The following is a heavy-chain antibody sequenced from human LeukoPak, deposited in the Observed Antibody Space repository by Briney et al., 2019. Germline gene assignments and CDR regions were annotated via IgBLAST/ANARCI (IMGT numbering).Heavy chain of an antibody. D-gene: IGHD3-10*01. CDR2: INWNSGTI. V-gene: IGHV3-9*01. Sequence: PGRSLRLSCVASGFTFDDFAMHWVRQAPGKGLEWVSGINWNSGTIAYAVSVKGRFTISRDNAKNSLYLQMNSLRADDTALYYCVKEGEMGQNYYGSGRYYYYMDVWGKGTMVTVSS. J-gene: IGHJ6*03. CDR3: VKEGEMGQNYYGSGRYYYYMDV. CDR1: GFTFDDFA.